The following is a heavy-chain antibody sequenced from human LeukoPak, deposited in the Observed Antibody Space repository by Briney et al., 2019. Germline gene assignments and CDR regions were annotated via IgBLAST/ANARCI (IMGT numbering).Heavy chain of an antibody. CDR1: GFTFSGHG. J-gene: IGHJ4*02. V-gene: IGHV3-23*01. CDR2: ISDTGDTT. CDR3: ATARGFAEFDY. Sequence: GGSLRLSCAASGFTFSGHGMRWVRQAPGKGLECVSAISDTGDTTYYADSVKGRFTISRDNSKNTLYLQMNSLRAEDTALYFCATARGFAEFDYWGQGTLVTVSS. D-gene: IGHD3-10*01.